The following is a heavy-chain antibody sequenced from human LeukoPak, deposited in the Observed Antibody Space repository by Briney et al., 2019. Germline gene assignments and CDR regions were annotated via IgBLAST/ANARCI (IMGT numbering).Heavy chain of an antibody. CDR2: NSSSGGIM. Sequence: KPGGSLRLSCAASGFTFSDYDMSWIRKAPGKGLEGVAKNSSSGGIMYYADSLKGRFSIYRDNAQKSLYLQMTSLRAEDAPLYYCARERIRATVTGWFDSWGQGTLVTVSS. V-gene: IGHV3-11*04. J-gene: IGHJ5*01. D-gene: IGHD1-26*01. CDR3: ARERIRATVTGWFDS. CDR1: GFTFSDYD.